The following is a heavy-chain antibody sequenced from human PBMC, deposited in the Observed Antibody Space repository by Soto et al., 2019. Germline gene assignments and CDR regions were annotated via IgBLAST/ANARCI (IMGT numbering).Heavy chain of an antibody. V-gene: IGHV1-46*01. CDR1: GYTFTSYY. Sequence: ASVKVSCKASGYTFTSYYMHWVRQAPGQGLEWMGIINPSGGSTSYAQKFQGRVTMTRDTSTSTVYMELSSLRSEDTAVYYCARDLATVTTFISDYYYYYGMDVWGQGTTVTVSS. CDR2: INPSGGST. CDR3: ARDLATVTTFISDYYYYYGMDV. J-gene: IGHJ6*02. D-gene: IGHD4-17*01.